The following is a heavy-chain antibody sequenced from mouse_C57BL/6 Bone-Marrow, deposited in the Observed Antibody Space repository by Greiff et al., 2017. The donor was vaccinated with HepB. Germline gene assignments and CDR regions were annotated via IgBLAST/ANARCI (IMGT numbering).Heavy chain of an antibody. J-gene: IGHJ2*01. CDR2: ISDGGSYT. CDR3: ARDSQLRLRRDYFDY. D-gene: IGHD3-2*02. Sequence: EVQGVESGGGLVKPGGSLKLSCAASGFTFSSYAMSWVRQTPEKRLEWVATISDGGSYTYYPDNVKGRFTISRDNAKNNLYLQMSHLKSEDTAMYYCARDSQLRLRRDYFDYWGQGTTLTVSS. V-gene: IGHV5-4*01. CDR1: GFTFSSYA.